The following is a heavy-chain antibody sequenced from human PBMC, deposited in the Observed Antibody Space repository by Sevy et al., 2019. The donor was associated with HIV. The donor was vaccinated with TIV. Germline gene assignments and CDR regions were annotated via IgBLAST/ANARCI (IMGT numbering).Heavy chain of an antibody. Sequence: GRSLRLSCAASGFTFSAYAMNWVRQAPGKGLEWVSAISGKGRNTHYTDSVEGRFTISRDNSNNTLYLQMNSLRAEDTAVYYCAKTIDSGGGVVPAANYFYYGLDVWGQGTTVTVSS. V-gene: IGHV3-23*01. J-gene: IGHJ6*02. D-gene: IGHD2-2*01. CDR3: AKTIDSGGGVVPAANYFYYGLDV. CDR1: GFTFSAYA. CDR2: ISGKGRNT.